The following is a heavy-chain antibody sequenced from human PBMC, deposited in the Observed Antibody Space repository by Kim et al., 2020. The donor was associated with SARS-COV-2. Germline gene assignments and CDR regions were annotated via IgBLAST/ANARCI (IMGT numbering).Heavy chain of an antibody. CDR3: ASDNAVAANIPTYPPFDY. D-gene: IGHD6-19*01. V-gene: IGHV3-33*01. CDR1: GFTFSSYG. CDR2: IWYDGSNK. J-gene: IGHJ4*02. Sequence: GGSLRLSCAASGFTFSSYGMHWVRQAPGKGLEWVAVIWYDGSNKYYADSVKGRFTISRDNSKNTLYLQMNSLRAEDTAVYYCASDNAVAANIPTYPPFDYWGQGTLVTVSS.